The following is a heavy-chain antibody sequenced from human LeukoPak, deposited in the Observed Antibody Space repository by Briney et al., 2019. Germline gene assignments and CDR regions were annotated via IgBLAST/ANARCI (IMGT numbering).Heavy chain of an antibody. CDR3: AAGGTIWDFDY. D-gene: IGHD3-3*01. CDR2: IVVGSGNT. J-gene: IGHJ4*02. Sequence: SVKVSCKASGSTFGTSAVQWVRQARGQGLERIAWIVVGSGNTNYAQRFQERVTITRDMSTRTVYMELTGLRSDDTAVYYCAAGGTIWDFDYWGQGTLVTVSS. CDR1: GSTFGTSA. V-gene: IGHV1-58*01.